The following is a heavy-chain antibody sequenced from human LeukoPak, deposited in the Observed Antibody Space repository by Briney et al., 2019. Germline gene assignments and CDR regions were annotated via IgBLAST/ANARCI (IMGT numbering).Heavy chain of an antibody. V-gene: IGHV1-2*02. J-gene: IGHJ3*01. D-gene: IGHD6-19*01. CDR1: GYTFTGYY. Sequence: ASVKVSCKASGYTFTGYYMHWVRQAPGQGLEWMGWINPNGGGTNYAQKFQGRVTMTRDTSISTAYMELSRLRSDDTAVYFCASFLAVAINAFDVWGQGTMVTVSS. CDR2: INPNGGGT. CDR3: ASFLAVAINAFDV.